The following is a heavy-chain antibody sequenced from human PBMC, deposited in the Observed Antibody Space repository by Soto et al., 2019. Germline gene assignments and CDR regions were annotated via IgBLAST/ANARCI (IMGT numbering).Heavy chain of an antibody. D-gene: IGHD3-22*01. J-gene: IGHJ4*02. Sequence: QITLKESGPTLVKPTQTLTLTCTFSGFSLSTSGVGVGWIRQPPGKALEWLALIYWDDDKRYSPSLKSRLTITKDTSKNQVVLTMTNMDPVDTATYYCAHRLYDSSGYYQGFDYWGQGTLVTVSS. CDR3: AHRLYDSSGYYQGFDY. CDR2: IYWDDDK. CDR1: GFSLSTSGVG. V-gene: IGHV2-5*02.